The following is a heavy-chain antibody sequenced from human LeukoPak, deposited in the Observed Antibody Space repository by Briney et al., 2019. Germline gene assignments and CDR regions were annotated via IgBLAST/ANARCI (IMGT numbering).Heavy chain of an antibody. CDR2: ISHDGSNK. CDR1: GFTFSSYG. D-gene: IGHD3-10*01. Sequence: PGGTLRLSCAASGFTFSSYGMHWVRQAPGKGLGWVAIISHDGSNKYYADSVKGRFTISRDNSKNTLYLQMYSLRAEDTAVYYCAKLYAGGSGSYYLDAFDIWGQGTMVT. J-gene: IGHJ3*02. V-gene: IGHV3-30*18. CDR3: AKLYAGGSGSYYLDAFDI.